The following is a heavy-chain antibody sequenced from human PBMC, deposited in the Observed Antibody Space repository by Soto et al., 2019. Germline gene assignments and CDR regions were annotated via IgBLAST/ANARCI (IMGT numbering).Heavy chain of an antibody. CDR1: GFTFSRYA. V-gene: IGHV3-30-3*01. CDR2: ISYDGSNK. Sequence: QVQLVESGGGVVQPGRSLRLSCAASGFTFSRYAMHWVRQAPDKGLQWVTVISYDGSNKHYADSVKDRFTISRDNSKNTLYLQMISLRAEDTAVYYCARGPFKSPLDPWGQGTLVTVSS. J-gene: IGHJ5*02. CDR3: ARGPFKSPLDP.